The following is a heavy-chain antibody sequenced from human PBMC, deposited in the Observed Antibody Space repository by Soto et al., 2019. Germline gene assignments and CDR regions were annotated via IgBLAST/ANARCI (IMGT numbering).Heavy chain of an antibody. CDR2: INAGNGNT. J-gene: IGHJ6*02. D-gene: IGHD5-12*01. CDR1: GYTFTSYA. Sequence: QVQLVQSGAEVKKPGASVKVFCKASGYTFTSYAMHWVRQAPGQRLEWMGWINAGNGNTKYSQKFQGRVTITRDTSTSTAYMELSSLRSEDTAVYYCARNPGYRGYYYYYGMDVWGQGTTVTVSS. V-gene: IGHV1-3*01. CDR3: ARNPGYRGYYYYYGMDV.